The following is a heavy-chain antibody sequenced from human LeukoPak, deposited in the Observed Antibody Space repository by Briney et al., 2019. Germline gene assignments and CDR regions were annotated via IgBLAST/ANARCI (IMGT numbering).Heavy chain of an antibody. V-gene: IGHV4-59*01. J-gene: IGHJ4*02. D-gene: IGHD5-18*01. CDR1: GGSISSYY. Sequence: SETLSLTCTVSGGSISSYYWSWIRLPPGKGLEWSGYIYYTGATYYNPSLKSRVTISLDTSKNQFSLKLSSVTAADAAVYCCARAGYSYGTGYYFDYWGQGALVTVSS. CDR2: IYYTGAT. CDR3: ARAGYSYGTGYYFDY.